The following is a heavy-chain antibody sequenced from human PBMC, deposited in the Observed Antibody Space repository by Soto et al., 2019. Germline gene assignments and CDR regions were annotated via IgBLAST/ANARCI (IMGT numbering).Heavy chain of an antibody. CDR3: ARENGDYVPNYFDY. J-gene: IGHJ4*02. Sequence: QVQLQESGPGLVKPSQTLSLTCTVSGGSISSPASYWSWIRQHPGKGLEWIGYIYYSGSTYYNPSLKSRVTISVDTSKNQFSLKLNSVTAADTAVYYCARENGDYVPNYFDYWGQGTLVTVSS. CDR2: IYYSGST. V-gene: IGHV4-31*03. CDR1: GGSISSPASY. D-gene: IGHD4-17*01.